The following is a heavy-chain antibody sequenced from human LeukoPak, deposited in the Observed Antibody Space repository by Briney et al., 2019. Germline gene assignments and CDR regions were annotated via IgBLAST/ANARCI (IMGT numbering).Heavy chain of an antibody. V-gene: IGHV4-59*01. CDR2: ISYSGST. J-gene: IGHJ4*02. D-gene: IGHD1-14*01. Sequence: SETLSLTCTVSGGSTSSYYWSWIRQPPGKGLEWIGYISYSGSTNYNPSLKSRVTISVDTSKNQFSLKLSSVTAADTAVYYCAREFNLDYWGQGTLVTVSS. CDR1: GGSTSSYY. CDR3: AREFNLDY.